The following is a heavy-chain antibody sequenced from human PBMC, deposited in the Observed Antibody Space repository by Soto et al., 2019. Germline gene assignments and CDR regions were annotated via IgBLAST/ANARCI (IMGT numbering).Heavy chain of an antibody. Sequence: ASVKVSCKASGYRFISYYVHWVRQAPGQGLEWIGVFNPANGRTTYAQTLHGRITITTDTSTSTLFMELSSLRSEDTAVYFCARDISRRQSYYGMDVWGQGTTVTVSS. CDR1: GYRFISYY. CDR2: FNPANGRT. D-gene: IGHD2-21*01. CDR3: ARDISRRQSYYGMDV. V-gene: IGHV1-46*01. J-gene: IGHJ6*02.